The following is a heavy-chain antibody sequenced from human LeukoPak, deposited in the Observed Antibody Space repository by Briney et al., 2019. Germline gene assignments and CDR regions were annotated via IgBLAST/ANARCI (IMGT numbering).Heavy chain of an antibody. V-gene: IGHV1-69*13. CDR1: GGTFSSYA. Sequence: SVKVSCKASGGTFSSYAISWVRQAPGQGLEWMGGITPIFGTANYAQKFQGRVTITADESTSTAYMELSSLRSEDTAVYYCARGGDGYNYVYYFDYWGQGTLVTVSS. CDR3: ARGGDGYNYVYYFDY. CDR2: ITPIFGTA. D-gene: IGHD5-24*01. J-gene: IGHJ4*02.